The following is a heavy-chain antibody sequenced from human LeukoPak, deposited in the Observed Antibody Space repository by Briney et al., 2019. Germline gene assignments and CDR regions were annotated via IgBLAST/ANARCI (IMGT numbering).Heavy chain of an antibody. Sequence: GGSLRLSCAASGFTFRNYNMNWVRQAPGKGLEWVSSISESSSFIQYADSLKGRFAISRDNAKNSLYLQMNSLRAEDTAVYYCAKNAFRIVATILYYYYGMDVWGQGTTVTVSS. V-gene: IGHV3-21*01. CDR2: ISESSSFI. CDR1: GFTFRNYN. D-gene: IGHD5-12*01. J-gene: IGHJ6*02. CDR3: AKNAFRIVATILYYYYGMDV.